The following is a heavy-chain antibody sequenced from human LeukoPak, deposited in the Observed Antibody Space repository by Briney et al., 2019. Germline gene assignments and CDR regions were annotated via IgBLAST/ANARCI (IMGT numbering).Heavy chain of an antibody. CDR3: VRGLRDFWSGYYSESFWFDP. D-gene: IGHD3-3*01. CDR1: GGSISSYY. J-gene: IGHJ5*02. V-gene: IGHV4-59*01. CDR2: IYYSGST. Sequence: PSETLSLTCTVSGGSISSYYWSWIRQPPGKGLEWIGYIYYSGSTNYNPSLKSRVTISVDTSKNQFSLKLSSVTAADTAVYYCVRGLRDFWSGYYSESFWFDPWGQGTLVTVSS.